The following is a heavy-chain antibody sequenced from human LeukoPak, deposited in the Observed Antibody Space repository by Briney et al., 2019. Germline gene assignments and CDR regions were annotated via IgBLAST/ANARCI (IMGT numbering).Heavy chain of an antibody. CDR2: ISSSSSYI. D-gene: IGHD1-1*01. Sequence: GGSLRLSCAASGFTFSSYSMDWVRQAPGKGLEWVSSISSSSSYIYYADSVKGRFTISRDNAKNSLYLQMNSLRAEDTAVYYCARDRNWNFDYWGQGTLVTVSS. V-gene: IGHV3-21*01. CDR3: ARDRNWNFDY. J-gene: IGHJ4*02. CDR1: GFTFSSYS.